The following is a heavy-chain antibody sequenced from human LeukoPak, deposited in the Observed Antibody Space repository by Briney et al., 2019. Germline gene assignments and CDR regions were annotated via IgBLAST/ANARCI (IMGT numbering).Heavy chain of an antibody. D-gene: IGHD2/OR15-2a*01. CDR3: ATAFPLRDFGGILDY. J-gene: IGHJ4*02. Sequence: AASVKVSCKVSGYSLGELSLHWVRQAPGKGLEWMGGFDLEDGETTYAQKFQGRVSMTEDTSTDTAYLDLSSLRFDDTALYYGATAFPLRDFGGILDYWGQGTLVTVSS. CDR2: FDLEDGET. CDR1: GYSLGELS. V-gene: IGHV1-24*01.